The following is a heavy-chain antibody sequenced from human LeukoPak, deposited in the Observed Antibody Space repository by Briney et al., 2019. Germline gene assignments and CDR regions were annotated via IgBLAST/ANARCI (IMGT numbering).Heavy chain of an antibody. D-gene: IGHD3-10*01. J-gene: IGHJ4*02. Sequence: PGGSLRLSCAASGFTFSSYWMTWVRQAPGKGLEWVSVIYSAGNTYYTDSVKGRFTISRDNSKNTLYLQMNSLRAEDTAVYYCARDASGFHYFDYWGQGTLVTVSS. CDR3: ARDASGFHYFDY. CDR2: IYSAGNT. CDR1: GFTFSSYW. V-gene: IGHV3-53*01.